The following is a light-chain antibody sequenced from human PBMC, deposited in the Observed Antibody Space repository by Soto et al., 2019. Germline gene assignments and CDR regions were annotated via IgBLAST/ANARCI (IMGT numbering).Light chain of an antibody. CDR2: SNN. CDR3: VAWDDSLNGYVV. CDR1: SSNIGSNT. J-gene: IGLJ2*01. V-gene: IGLV1-44*01. Sequence: QSVLTQPPSASVTPGQRVTISCSGSSSNIGSNTVNWYQQLPGTAPKLVIYSNNQRPSGVPDRFSGPKSGTSASLAISGLQSEDEADYYCVAWDDSLNGYVVFGGGT.